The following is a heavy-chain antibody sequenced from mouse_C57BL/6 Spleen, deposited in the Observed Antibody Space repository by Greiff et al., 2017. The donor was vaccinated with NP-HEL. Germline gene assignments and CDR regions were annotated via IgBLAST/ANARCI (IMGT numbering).Heavy chain of an antibody. V-gene: IGHV14-2*01. CDR2: IDPEDGET. D-gene: IGHD2-4*01. Sequence: EVQLQQSGAELVQPGASVKLSCTASGFNLKDYYMHWVKQRPEQGLAWIGRIDPEDGETKYAPKFQGKATITADPSSNTAYLQLSSLTSEDTAVYYCARSDYDGAWFAYWGQGTRVTVAA. CDR3: ARSDYDGAWFAY. CDR1: GFNLKDYY. J-gene: IGHJ3*01.